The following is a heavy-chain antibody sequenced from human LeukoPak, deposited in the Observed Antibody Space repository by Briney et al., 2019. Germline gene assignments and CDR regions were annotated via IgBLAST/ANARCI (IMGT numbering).Heavy chain of an antibody. CDR1: GFTFGNYW. J-gene: IGHJ4*02. Sequence: GGSLRLSCAASGFTFGNYWMNWVRQAPGKGLQWVANIQEAGSEKYYVDSVKGRFTISRDNAKNSLYLQVNSLRAEDTAVYYCARGRKDCSAGNCYSDYWGQGTLVTVSS. V-gene: IGHV3-7*01. CDR3: ARGRKDCSAGNCYSDY. D-gene: IGHD2-15*01. CDR2: IQEAGSEK.